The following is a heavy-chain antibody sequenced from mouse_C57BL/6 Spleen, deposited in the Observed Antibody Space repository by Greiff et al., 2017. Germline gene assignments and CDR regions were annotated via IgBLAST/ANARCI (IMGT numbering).Heavy chain of an antibody. Sequence: EVKLMESGEGLVKPGGSLKLSCAASGFTFSSYAMSWVRQTPEKRLEWVAYISSGGDYIYYADTVKGRFTISRDNARNTLYLQMSSLKSEDTAMYYCTRVGYHFDYWGQGTTLTVSS. CDR1: GFTFSSYA. D-gene: IGHD2-2*01. J-gene: IGHJ2*01. CDR2: ISSGGDYI. CDR3: TRVGYHFDY. V-gene: IGHV5-9-1*02.